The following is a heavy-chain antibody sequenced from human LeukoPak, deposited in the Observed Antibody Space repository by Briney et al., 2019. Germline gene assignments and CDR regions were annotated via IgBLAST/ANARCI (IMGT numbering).Heavy chain of an antibody. D-gene: IGHD1-26*01. CDR2: INPNSGGT. J-gene: IGHJ4*02. CDR1: GYTFTGYY. Sequence: ASVKVSCKASGYTFTGYYMHWVRQAPGQGLEWMGWINPNSGGTNYAQKFQGWVTMTRDTSISTAYMELSRLRSDDTAVYYCARAVSGSYMDFGYWGQGTLVTVSS. V-gene: IGHV1-2*04. CDR3: ARAVSGSYMDFGY.